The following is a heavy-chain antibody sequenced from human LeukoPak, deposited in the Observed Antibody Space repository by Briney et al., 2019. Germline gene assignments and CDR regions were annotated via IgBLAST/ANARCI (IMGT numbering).Heavy chain of an antibody. D-gene: IGHD3-10*01. J-gene: IGHJ5*02. Sequence: GGSLRLSCAASGFSFSSYSMNWVRQAPGKGPDWVSSISSRSGYIFYADSVKGRFTISRDNANNSLYLQMNSLSAEDTAVYYCARGTFGSGSQYNWFDPWGQGTLVTVSS. CDR3: ARGTFGSGSQYNWFDP. CDR2: ISSRSGYI. V-gene: IGHV3-21*01. CDR1: GFSFSSYS.